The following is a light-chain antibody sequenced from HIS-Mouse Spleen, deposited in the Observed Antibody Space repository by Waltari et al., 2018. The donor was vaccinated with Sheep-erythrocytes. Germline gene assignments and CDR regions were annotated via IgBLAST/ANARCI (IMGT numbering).Light chain of an antibody. CDR1: SSNSGAGYD. J-gene: IGLJ2*01. Sequence: QSVLTQPPSVSGAPGQRVTISCTGSSSNSGAGYDLHWYQQLPGTAPKLLIYGNSNRPSGVPDRFSGSKSGTSASLAITGLQAEDEADYYCQSYDSSLSGRVVFGGGTKLTVL. CDR3: QSYDSSLSGRVV. CDR2: GNS. V-gene: IGLV1-40*01.